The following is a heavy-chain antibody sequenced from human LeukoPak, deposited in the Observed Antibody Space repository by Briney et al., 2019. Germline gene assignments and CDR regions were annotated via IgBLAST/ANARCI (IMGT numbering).Heavy chain of an antibody. J-gene: IGHJ4*02. D-gene: IGHD3-10*01. CDR3: ARGRLFRGVSPYDY. V-gene: IGHV1-8*03. CDR2: MNPNSGNT. Sequence: ASVKVSCKASGYTFTSYDINWVRQATGQGLEWMGWMNPNSGNTGYAQKFQGRVTITRNTSISTAYMELSSLRSEDTAVHYCARGRLFRGVSPYDYWGQGTLVTVSS. CDR1: GYTFTSYD.